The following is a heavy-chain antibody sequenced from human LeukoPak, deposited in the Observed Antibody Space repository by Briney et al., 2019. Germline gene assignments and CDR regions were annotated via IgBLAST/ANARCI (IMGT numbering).Heavy chain of an antibody. D-gene: IGHD6-13*01. CDR2: IWYDGSNK. CDR1: GFTFSSYG. J-gene: IGHJ6*02. CDR3: ARDTDSSSWYRGTYGMDV. Sequence: GGSLRLSCAASGFTFSSYGMHWVRQAPGKGLEWVAVIWYDGSNKYYADSVKGRFTISRDNSKNTLYLQMNSLRAEDTAVYYCARDTDSSSWYRGTYGMDVWGQGTTVTASS. V-gene: IGHV3-33*01.